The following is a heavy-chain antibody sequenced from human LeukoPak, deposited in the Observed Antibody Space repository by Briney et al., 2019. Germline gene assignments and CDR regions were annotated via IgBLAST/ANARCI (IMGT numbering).Heavy chain of an antibody. J-gene: IGHJ4*02. Sequence: PGGSLRLSCAASGFTFSSYSMNWVRQAPGKGLEWVSSISSSSSYIYYVDSVKGRFTISRDNAKNSLYLQMNSLRAEDTAVYYCARAAGSSSPFDYWGQGTLVTVSS. CDR2: ISSSSSYI. D-gene: IGHD6-6*01. V-gene: IGHV3-21*01. CDR3: ARAAGSSSPFDY. CDR1: GFTFSSYS.